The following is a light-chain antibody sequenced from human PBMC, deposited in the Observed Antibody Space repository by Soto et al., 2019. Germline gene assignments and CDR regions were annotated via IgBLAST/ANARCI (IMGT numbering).Light chain of an antibody. J-gene: IGLJ2*01. CDR3: LLYSGGVVV. CDR1: TGAVTSGYY. V-gene: IGLV7-43*01. Sequence: QTVVTQEPSLTVSPGVTVTLTCASSTGAVTSGYYPNWFQQKPGQAPRALIYNTNNKHSWTPARFSGSLLGGNAALTLSGVQPEDEADYYCLLYSGGVVVFGGGTKLTVL. CDR2: NTN.